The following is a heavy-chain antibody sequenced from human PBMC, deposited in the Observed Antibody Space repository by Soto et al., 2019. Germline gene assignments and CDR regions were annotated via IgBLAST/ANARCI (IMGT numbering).Heavy chain of an antibody. CDR2: ISSTTNYI. CDR1: GFTFTRYS. J-gene: IGHJ4*02. Sequence: GGSLRLSCAASGFTFTRYSMTWVRQAPGKGLEWVSSISSTTNYIYYTDSMKGRFTVSRDNAKNSVYLEMNSLSAEDTAVYYCARESEDLTSNFDYWGQGTLVTVSS. V-gene: IGHV3-21*01. CDR3: ARESEDLTSNFDY.